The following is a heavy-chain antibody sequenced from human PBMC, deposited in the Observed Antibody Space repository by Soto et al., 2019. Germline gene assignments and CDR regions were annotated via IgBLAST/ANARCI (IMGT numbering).Heavy chain of an antibody. V-gene: IGHV2-5*01. CDR2: ISWNNNK. Sequence: QITLKESGPTLVKPTQTLTLTCTFSGFSLNSTGVGVGWIRQPPGKALEWLALISWNNNKLYSPSLRTRLSITMDTSKNQVVLTVTNMDPEDTGTYYCAHRRLVRGSNWFDPWGQGTLVIVSS. CDR1: GFSLNSTGVG. D-gene: IGHD3-10*01. J-gene: IGHJ5*02. CDR3: AHRRLVRGSNWFDP.